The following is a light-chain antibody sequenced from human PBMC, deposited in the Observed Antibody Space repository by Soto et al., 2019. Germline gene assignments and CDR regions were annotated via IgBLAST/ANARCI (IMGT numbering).Light chain of an antibody. J-gene: IGKJ1*01. CDR2: AAS. CDR3: LQDINYPWT. Sequence: IQMPQSPSSLSASVGDEVTITCRASQTIMTYLNWYQLKPGKPPRLLIYAASSLQSGVPPRFSGSGSGTDFTLAISSLQPEDSATYYCLQDINYPWTFGQGTKVDIK. CDR1: QTIMTY. V-gene: IGKV1-6*01.